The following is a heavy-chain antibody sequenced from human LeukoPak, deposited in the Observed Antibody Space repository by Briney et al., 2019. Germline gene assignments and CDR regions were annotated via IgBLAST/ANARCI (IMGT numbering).Heavy chain of an antibody. CDR1: GYTFTSYD. J-gene: IGHJ6*03. V-gene: IGHV1-8*01. CDR3: ARVGSSGWYYYYYYMDV. D-gene: IGHD6-19*01. Sequence: ASVKVSCKASGYTFTSYDINWVRQATGQVLEWMGWMNPNSGTTGCAQKFQGRGTMTRNTSISTAYMELSSLRSEDTAVYYCARVGSSGWYYYYYYMDVWGKGTTVTVSS. CDR2: MNPNSGTT.